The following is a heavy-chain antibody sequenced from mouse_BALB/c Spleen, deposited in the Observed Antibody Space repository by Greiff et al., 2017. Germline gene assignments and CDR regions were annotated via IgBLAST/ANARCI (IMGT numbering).Heavy chain of an antibody. J-gene: IGHJ2*01. D-gene: IGHD1-2*01. V-gene: IGHV1S126*01. CDR2: IDPSDSET. Sequence: VQLQQSGPQLVRPGASVKISCKASGYSFTSYWMHWVKQRPGQGLEWIGMIDPSDSETRLNQKLKDKATLTVDKSSSTAYMQLSSPTSEDSAVYYCARLIGIITTATGFDYWGQGTTLTVSS. CDR1: GYSFTSYW. CDR3: ARLIGIITTATGFDY.